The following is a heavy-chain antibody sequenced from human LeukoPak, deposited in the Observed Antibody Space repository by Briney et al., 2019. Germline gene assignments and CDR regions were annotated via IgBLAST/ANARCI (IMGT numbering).Heavy chain of an antibody. CDR1: GGSISSYY. Sequence: PSETLSLTCTVAGGSISSYYWSWIRQPPGKGLEWIGYIYYSGSTNYNPSLKSRVTISVDTSKNQFSLKLSSVTAADTAVYYCARWVYGDYVLDYWGQGTLVTVSS. D-gene: IGHD4-17*01. CDR2: IYYSGST. J-gene: IGHJ4*02. V-gene: IGHV4-59*01. CDR3: ARWVYGDYVLDY.